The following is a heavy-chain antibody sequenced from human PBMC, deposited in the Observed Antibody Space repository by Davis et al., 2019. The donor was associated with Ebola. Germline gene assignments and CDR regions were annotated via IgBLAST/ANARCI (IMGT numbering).Heavy chain of an antibody. CDR3: ARGPTDY. Sequence: PSETLSLTCTVSGGSISSGDYYWSWIRQPPGKGLEWIGEINHSGSTNYNPSLKSRVTISVDTSKNQFSLKLSSVTAADTAVYYCARGPTDYWGQGTLVTVSS. V-gene: IGHV4-39*07. J-gene: IGHJ4*02. CDR2: INHSGST. CDR1: GGSISSGDYY.